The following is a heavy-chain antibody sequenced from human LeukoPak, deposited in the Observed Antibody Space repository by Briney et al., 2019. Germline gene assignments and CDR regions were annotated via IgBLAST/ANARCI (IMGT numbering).Heavy chain of an antibody. J-gene: IGHJ4*02. CDR3: AHRYSNSWFALDFDY. D-gene: IGHD6-13*01. Sequence: ESGPTLVNPTQTLTLTCTFSGFSLSTRGVSVGWIRQPPGKALEWLALIYWDDDERYSPSLKSRLTITKDTSKNQVVLTMTNMDPVDTATYYCAHRYSNSWFALDFDYWGQGSLVTVSS. CDR1: GFSLSTRGVS. V-gene: IGHV2-5*02. CDR2: IYWDDDE.